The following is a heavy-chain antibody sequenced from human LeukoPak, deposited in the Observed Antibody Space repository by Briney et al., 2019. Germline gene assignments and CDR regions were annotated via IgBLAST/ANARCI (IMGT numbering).Heavy chain of an antibody. CDR3: AKTISSGWYFSSRHQNYYYGVDV. J-gene: IGHJ6*02. D-gene: IGHD6-19*01. CDR1: GFTFSSYA. Sequence: GGSLRLSCAASGFTFSSYAMSWVRQAPGKGLEWVSAISGSGGSTYYADSVKGRFTISRDNSKNTLYLQMNSLRAEDTAVYYCAKTISSGWYFSSRHQNYYYGVDVWGQGTTVTVSS. V-gene: IGHV3-23*01. CDR2: ISGSGGST.